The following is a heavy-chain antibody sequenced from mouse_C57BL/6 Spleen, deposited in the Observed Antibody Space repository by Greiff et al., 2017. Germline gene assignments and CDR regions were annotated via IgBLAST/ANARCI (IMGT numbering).Heavy chain of an antibody. CDR1: GYTFTDYY. J-gene: IGHJ4*01. V-gene: IGHV1-26*01. CDR2: INPNNGGT. Sequence: VQLQQSGPELVKPGASVKISCKASGYTFTDYYMNWVKQSHGKSLEWIGDINPNNGGTSYNQKFKGKATLTVDKSSSTAYMELRSLSSGDSAVYYCARGLWNAMDYWGQGTSVTVSS. CDR3: ARGLWNAMDY. D-gene: IGHD1-1*02.